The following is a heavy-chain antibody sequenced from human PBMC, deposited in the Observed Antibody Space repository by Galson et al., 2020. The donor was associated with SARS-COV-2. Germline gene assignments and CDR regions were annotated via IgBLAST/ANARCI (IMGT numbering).Heavy chain of an antibody. CDR3: ARLDSDVVYYDFWSGYPRIDWFDP. CDR2: IYYSGST. CDR1: GGSISSSSYY. Sequence: SQTLSLTCTVSGGSISSSSYYWGWIRQPPGKGLEWIGSIYYSGSTYYNPSLKSRVTISVDTSKNQFSLKLSSVTAADTAVYYCARLDSDVVYYDFWSGYPRIDWFDPWGQGTLVTVSS. J-gene: IGHJ5*02. V-gene: IGHV4-39*07. D-gene: IGHD3-3*01.